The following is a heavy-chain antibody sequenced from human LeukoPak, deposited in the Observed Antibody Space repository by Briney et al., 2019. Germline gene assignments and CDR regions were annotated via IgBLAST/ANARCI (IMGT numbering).Heavy chain of an antibody. Sequence: ASVKVSCKASGYTFTNYYMHWVRQAPGQGLEWMGIINPSGGSTSYAQKFQGRVTMTRDTFTSTVYMELSSLRSEDTAVYYCARPTVYYGDYVASFDYWGQGTLVTVSS. CDR3: ARPTVYYGDYVASFDY. J-gene: IGHJ4*02. CDR1: GYTFTNYY. D-gene: IGHD4-17*01. V-gene: IGHV1-46*01. CDR2: INPSGGST.